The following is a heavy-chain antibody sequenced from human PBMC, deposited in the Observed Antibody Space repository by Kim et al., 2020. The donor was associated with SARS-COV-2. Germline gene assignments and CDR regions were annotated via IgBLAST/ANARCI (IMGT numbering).Heavy chain of an antibody. V-gene: IGHV3-73*01. J-gene: IGHJ3*02. D-gene: IGHD2-15*01. Sequence: GGSLRLSCGASGFTFSDSYMHWVRQATGKGLEWVCRIRSKSNGNATADSASVRVRITIYRDKTRNTVYMQIISLNTAVTDDSSSTRVHATPLGFWDAFD. CDR2: IRSKSNGNAT. CDR3: TRVHATPLGFWDAFD. CDR1: GFTFSDSY.